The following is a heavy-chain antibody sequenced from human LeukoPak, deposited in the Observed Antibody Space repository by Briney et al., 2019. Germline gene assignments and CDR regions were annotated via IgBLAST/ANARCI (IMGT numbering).Heavy chain of an antibody. J-gene: IGHJ3*02. Sequence: GGSLRLSCAASGVTFDDYGMSWVRQAPGKGPEWVSGINWNGGSTGYADSVKGRFTISRDNAKNSLYLQMNSLRAEDTALYHCARALYYDFWSGSPDDAFDIWGQGTMVTVSS. D-gene: IGHD3-3*01. V-gene: IGHV3-20*01. CDR2: INWNGGST. CDR1: GVTFDDYG. CDR3: ARALYYDFWSGSPDDAFDI.